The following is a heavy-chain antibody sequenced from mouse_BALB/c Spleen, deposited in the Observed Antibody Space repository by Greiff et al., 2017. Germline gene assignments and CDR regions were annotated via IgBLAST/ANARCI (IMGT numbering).Heavy chain of an antibody. CDR2: ISSGGGNT. CDR3: ARYSGNPPFAY. V-gene: IGHV5-9*03. J-gene: IGHJ3*01. CDR1: GFTFSSYT. Sequence: EVKLMESGGGLVKPGGSLKLSCAASGFTFSSYTMSWVRQTPEKRLEWVATISSGGGNTYYPDSVKGRFTISRDNAKNNLYLQMSSLRSEDTALYYCARYSGNPPFAYWGQGTLVTVSA. D-gene: IGHD2-1*01.